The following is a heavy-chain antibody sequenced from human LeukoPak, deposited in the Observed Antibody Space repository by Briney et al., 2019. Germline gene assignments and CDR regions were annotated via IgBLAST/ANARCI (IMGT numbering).Heavy chain of an antibody. CDR1: GYTLTELS. J-gene: IGHJ4*02. D-gene: IGHD6-19*01. Sequence: ASVKVSCKVPGYTLTELSMHWVRQAPGKGLEWMGGFDPEDGETIYAQKFQGRVTVTEDTSTDTAYMELSSLRSEDTAVYYCATWGSGWYRGDYFDYWGQGTLVTVSS. CDR2: FDPEDGET. CDR3: ATWGSGWYRGDYFDY. V-gene: IGHV1-24*01.